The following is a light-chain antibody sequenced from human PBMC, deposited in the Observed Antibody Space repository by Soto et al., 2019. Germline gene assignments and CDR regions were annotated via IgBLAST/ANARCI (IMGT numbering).Light chain of an antibody. CDR3: YPCGDSPWT. Sequence: VLTQSPVTLSLSPGDGATLSCRARQSVGSTCLAWYQQKPGQAPRLLIYDTSSRAAGIPARFSGSGSGTDFTLHISGLEPADFAVYYCYPCGDSPWTFGHGNQV. CDR2: DTS. J-gene: IGKJ1*01. CDR1: QSVGSTC. V-gene: IGKV3-20*01.